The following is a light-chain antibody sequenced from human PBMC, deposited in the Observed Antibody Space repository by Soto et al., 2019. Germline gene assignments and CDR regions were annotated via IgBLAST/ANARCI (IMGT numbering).Light chain of an antibody. Sequence: DIQMTQSPSTLSASVGDRVTITCRASQSISSWSAWYQQKPGKAPKVLIYKASSLESGVPSRFSGSGSGTEFTPTISSLQPDDFATYYCQQYNGYSRTFGQGTKVDI. CDR2: KAS. J-gene: IGKJ1*01. CDR1: QSISSW. V-gene: IGKV1-5*03. CDR3: QQYNGYSRT.